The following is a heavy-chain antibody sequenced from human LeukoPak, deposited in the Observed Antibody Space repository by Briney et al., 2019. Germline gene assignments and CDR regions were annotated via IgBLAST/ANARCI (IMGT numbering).Heavy chain of an antibody. V-gene: IGHV1-18*01. CDR2: ISAYNGNT. CDR1: GYTFTSHG. D-gene: IGHD3-10*01. Sequence: ASVKVSCKASGYTFTSHGISWVRQAPGQGLEWMGWISAYNGNTNYAQKLQGRVTMTTDTSTSTAYMELRSLRSDDTAVYYCARSTGGYGSGSYYIDWFDPWGQGTLVTVSS. J-gene: IGHJ5*02. CDR3: ARSTGGYGSGSYYIDWFDP.